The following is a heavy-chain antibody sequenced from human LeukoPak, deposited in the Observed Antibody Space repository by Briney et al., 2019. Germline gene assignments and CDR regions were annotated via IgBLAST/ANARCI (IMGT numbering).Heavy chain of an antibody. CDR2: IKSKTDGGTT. CDR1: GFTFSNYG. D-gene: IGHD1-26*01. Sequence: PGGSLRLSCAASGFTFSNYGIHWVRQAPGKGLEWVGRIKSKTDGGTTDYAAPVKGRFTILRDDSKNTLYLQMNSLKTEDTAVYYCTTDLIVGATPEGYWGQGTLVTVSS. CDR3: TTDLIVGATPEGY. V-gene: IGHV3-15*01. J-gene: IGHJ4*02.